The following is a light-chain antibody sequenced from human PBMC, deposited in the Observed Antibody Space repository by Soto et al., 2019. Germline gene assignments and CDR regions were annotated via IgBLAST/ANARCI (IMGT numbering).Light chain of an antibody. J-gene: IGKJ1*01. Sequence: EIVLTQSPGTLSLSPGERATLSCRASQSVSSSYLAWYQQKPGQAPRLLIYGASSRATGIPDRFSGSGSGTDFTLTISSVEREDFSVYYCQHRQTFGQGTKVEIK. CDR1: QSVSSSY. CDR2: GAS. CDR3: QHRQT. V-gene: IGKV3-20*01.